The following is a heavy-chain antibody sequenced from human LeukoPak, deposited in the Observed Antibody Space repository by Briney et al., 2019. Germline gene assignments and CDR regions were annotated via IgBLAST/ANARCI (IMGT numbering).Heavy chain of an antibody. CDR1: GFTFSSYA. V-gene: IGHV3-23*01. CDR2: ISGSGGST. D-gene: IGHD7-27*01. J-gene: IGHJ4*02. Sequence: GGSLRLSCAASGFTFSSYAMSWVGQAPGKGVEGVSAISGSGGSTYYADSVKGRFTISRDNSKNTLYLQMNSLRAEDTAVYYCAKDPAGLTGDDFDYWGQGTLVTVSS. CDR3: AKDPAGLTGDDFDY.